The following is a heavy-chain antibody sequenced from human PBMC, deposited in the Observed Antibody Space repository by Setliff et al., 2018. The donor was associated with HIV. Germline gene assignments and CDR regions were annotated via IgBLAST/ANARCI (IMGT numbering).Heavy chain of an antibody. CDR1: GYTLSDYG. CDR3: ARVGSYWSTFDY. Sequence: ASVKVSCKASGYTLSDYGIHWLRQAPGRGLEWMGRINTETGNPMYAQGFTGRFVFSLDTSVSTAYLQINSLKAEDTAMYYCARVGSYWSTFDYWGQGALVTVSS. J-gene: IGHJ4*02. V-gene: IGHV7-4-1*02. D-gene: IGHD1-26*01. CDR2: INTETGNP.